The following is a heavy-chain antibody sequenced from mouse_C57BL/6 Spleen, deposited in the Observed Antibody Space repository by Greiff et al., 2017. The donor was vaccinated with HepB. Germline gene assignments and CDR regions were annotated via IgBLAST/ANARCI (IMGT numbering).Heavy chain of an antibody. CDR2: IYPGSGNT. Sequence: VQLQQSGPELVKPGASVKISCEASGYSFTSYYIHWVKQRPGKGLEWIGWIYPGSGNTQYNEKFKGKATLTADTSSSTAYMQLSSLTSEDSAVYYCARSLTGTKGDYWGQGTTLTVSS. V-gene: IGHV1-66*01. CDR1: GYSFTSYY. J-gene: IGHJ2*01. CDR3: ARSLTGTKGDY. D-gene: IGHD4-1*01.